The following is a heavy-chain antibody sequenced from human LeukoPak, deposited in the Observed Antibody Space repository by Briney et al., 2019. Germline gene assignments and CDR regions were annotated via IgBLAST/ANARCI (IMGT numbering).Heavy chain of an antibody. Sequence: SQTLSLTCTVSGGSISSGDYYWSWIRQPPGKGLEWIGYIYYSGSTYYNPSLKSRVTISVDTSKNQFSLKLSSVTAADTAVYYCARLRIDSRSWYTPWGYYYGMDVWGQGTTVTVSS. J-gene: IGHJ6*02. CDR3: ARLRIDSRSWYTPWGYYYGMDV. D-gene: IGHD6-13*01. CDR2: IYYSGST. CDR1: GGSISSGDYY. V-gene: IGHV4-30-4*01.